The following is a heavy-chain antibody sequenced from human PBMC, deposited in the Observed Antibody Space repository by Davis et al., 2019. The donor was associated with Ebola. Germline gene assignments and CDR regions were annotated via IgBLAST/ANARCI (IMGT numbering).Heavy chain of an antibody. CDR2: IKQDGSEK. CDR1: GGSFSGYY. CDR3: ARGSDY. Sequence: PSETLSLTCAVYGGSFSGYYWSWVRQAPGKGLEWVANIKQDGSEKYYVDSVKGRFTISRDNAKNSLYLQMNSLRAEDTAVYYCARGSDYWGQGTLVTVSS. V-gene: IGHV3-7*04. J-gene: IGHJ4*02.